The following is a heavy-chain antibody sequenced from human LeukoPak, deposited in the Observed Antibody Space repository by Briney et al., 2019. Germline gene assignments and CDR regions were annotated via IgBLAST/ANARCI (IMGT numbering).Heavy chain of an antibody. J-gene: IGHJ5*02. CDR2: INPNSGGT. CDR1: GYTFTGYY. Sequence: ASVKVSCKASGYTFTGYYIHWVRQAPGQGLEWMGLINPNSGGTNYAQNFQGRVTMPREKSITTAYVELSGLRSDDTAIYYCARGKLAAPGRTGYNWFDPWGQGTLVTVSS. D-gene: IGHD6-13*01. CDR3: ARGKLAAPGRTGYNWFDP. V-gene: IGHV1-2*02.